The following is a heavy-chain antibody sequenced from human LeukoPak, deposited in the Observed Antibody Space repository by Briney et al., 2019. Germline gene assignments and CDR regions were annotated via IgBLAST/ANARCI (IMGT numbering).Heavy chain of an antibody. V-gene: IGHV3-30*18. D-gene: IGHD1-20*01. CDR2: ISYDGSNK. J-gene: IGHJ4*02. CDR3: AKDTSQYNWNDGTVDY. CDR1: GFTFSSYG. Sequence: GGSLRLSCAASGFTFSSYGMHWVRQAPGKGLEWVAVISYDGSNKYYADSVKGRFTISRDNSKNTLYLQMNSLRAEDTAVYYCAKDTSQYNWNDGTVDYWGQGTLVTVSS.